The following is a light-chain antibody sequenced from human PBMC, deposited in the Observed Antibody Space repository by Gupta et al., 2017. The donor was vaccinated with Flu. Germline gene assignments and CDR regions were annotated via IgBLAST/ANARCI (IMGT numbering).Light chain of an antibody. J-gene: IGLJ1*01. CDR3: QSYDSSLNTFYV. CDR2: SNI. CDR1: SSNIGAGYD. Sequence: TISCTGSSSNIGAGYDVHWYQQLPGTAPNLLIYSNINRPSGVPDRFSGSKSGTSASLAITGLQAEDEADYYCQSYDSSLNTFYVFGTGTKVTVL. V-gene: IGLV1-40*01.